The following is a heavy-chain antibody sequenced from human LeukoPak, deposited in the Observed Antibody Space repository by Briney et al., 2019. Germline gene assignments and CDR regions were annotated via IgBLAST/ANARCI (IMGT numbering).Heavy chain of an antibody. D-gene: IGHD6-13*01. Sequence: SVKVSCKASGFTFTSSAVQWVRQARGQRLEWIGWIVVGSGNTIYAQKFQERVTITRDMSTRTAYMELSSLRSEDTAVYYCAAASNSSWYRPEPLNLRYWGQGTLVTVSS. CDR2: IVVGSGNT. CDR1: GFTFTSSA. J-gene: IGHJ4*02. CDR3: AAASNSSWYRPEPLNLRY. V-gene: IGHV1-58*01.